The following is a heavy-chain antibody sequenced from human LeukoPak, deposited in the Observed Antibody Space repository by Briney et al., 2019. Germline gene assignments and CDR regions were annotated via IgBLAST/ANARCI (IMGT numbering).Heavy chain of an antibody. CDR1: GFTVSSNY. D-gene: IGHD3-22*01. CDR3: ATSHDSSGND. J-gene: IGHJ4*02. Sequence: GGSLRLSCAASGFTVSSNYMSWVRQAPGKGLEWVSVIYSGGSTYYADSVKGRFTISRDNSKSSLYLQMNTLRAEDTAVYYCATSHDSSGNDWGQGTLVTVS. CDR2: IYSGGST. V-gene: IGHV3-53*01.